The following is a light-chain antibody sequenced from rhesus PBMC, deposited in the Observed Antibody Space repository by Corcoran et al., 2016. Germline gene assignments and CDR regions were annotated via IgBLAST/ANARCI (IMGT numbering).Light chain of an antibody. V-gene: IGKV1-25*01. J-gene: IGKJ1*01. CDR1: QGITND. CDR2: EAS. Sequence: DIQMTQSPSSLSASVGDRVTITCRASQGITNDLAWYQQKPGETPKLLIYEASSLQSGIPSRFSGSGSGTDFTLTISSLQSEDVATYYCQHYYSTPPTFGQGTKVEIK. CDR3: QHYYSTPPT.